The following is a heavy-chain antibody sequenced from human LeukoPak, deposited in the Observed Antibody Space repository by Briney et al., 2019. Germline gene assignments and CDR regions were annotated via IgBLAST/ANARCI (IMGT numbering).Heavy chain of an antibody. V-gene: IGHV3-30*18. CDR2: ISSDGSIK. D-gene: IGHD3-3*01. CDR3: VKEYHSRGFGAYFDY. J-gene: IGHJ4*02. Sequence: GGSLRLSCTASKFTFSHYGMQWVRQAPGKGLEWVAVISSDGSIKVYADSVKGRFTLSRDNSINTVDLQMNSLRAEDTAVYYCVKEYHSRGFGAYFDYWGQGTLVTVSS. CDR1: KFTFSHYG.